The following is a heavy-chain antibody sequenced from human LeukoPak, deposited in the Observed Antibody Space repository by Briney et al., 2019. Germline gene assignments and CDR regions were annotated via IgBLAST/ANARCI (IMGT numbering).Heavy chain of an antibody. CDR2: FYASGNN. CDR1: GGSISSVNFY. Sequence: SETLSLTCTVSGGSISSVNFYWSWIRKPAGKGLEWIGRFYASGNNDYSPSLRGRVTISADTSKNQFSLKLTSVTAADTAIYYCAREPVGAPRYFDYWGQGTLVTVSS. D-gene: IGHD1-26*01. CDR3: AREPVGAPRYFDY. V-gene: IGHV4-61*02. J-gene: IGHJ4*02.